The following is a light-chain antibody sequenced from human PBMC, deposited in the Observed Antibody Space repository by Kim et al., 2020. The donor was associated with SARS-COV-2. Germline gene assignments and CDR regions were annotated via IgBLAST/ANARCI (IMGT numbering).Light chain of an antibody. CDR1: QNVNTN. CDR3: QQYKSWPLT. V-gene: IGKV3-15*01. Sequence: ETVVTQSPATLSVSPGQRATLSCRASQNVNTNVAWFQQNTGQAPRLLIYGASSRATCIPARFSGSGSGTDFTLTISSLQSEDFAVYYCQQYKSWPLTFGGGTKVDIK. CDR2: GAS. J-gene: IGKJ4*01.